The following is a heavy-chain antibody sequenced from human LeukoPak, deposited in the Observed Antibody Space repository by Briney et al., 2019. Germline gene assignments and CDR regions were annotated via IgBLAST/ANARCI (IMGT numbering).Heavy chain of an antibody. Sequence: GGSLRLSCAASGFTFSSYWMSWVRQAPGQGLEWVANIKQDGSEKYYVDSVKGRFTISRDNAKNSLYLQMNSLRAEDTAVYYCARDPARDAFDIWGQGTMVTVSS. V-gene: IGHV3-7*01. CDR3: ARDPARDAFDI. J-gene: IGHJ3*02. CDR1: GFTFSSYW. CDR2: IKQDGSEK.